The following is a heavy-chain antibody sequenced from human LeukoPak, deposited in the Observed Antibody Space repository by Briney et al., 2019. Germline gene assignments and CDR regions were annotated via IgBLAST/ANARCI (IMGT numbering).Heavy chain of an antibody. D-gene: IGHD1-1*01. CDR2: VSSSGSYI. V-gene: IGHV3-21*01. Sequence: GGSLRLSCAASGFTFSSYGMNWVRQAPGRGLEWVSPVSSSGSYIYYADSVKGRFTISRDNAKNSLSLQMNSLRAEDTAVYYCARDQRATASTGSYFDYWGQGTLVTVSS. CDR3: ARDQRATASTGSYFDY. CDR1: GFTFSSYG. J-gene: IGHJ4*02.